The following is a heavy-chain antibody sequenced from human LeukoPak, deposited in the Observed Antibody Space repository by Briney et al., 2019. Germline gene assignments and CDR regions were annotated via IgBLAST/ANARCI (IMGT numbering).Heavy chain of an antibody. CDR1: GGSISSSSYY. Sequence: SETLSLTCTVSGGSISSSSYYWGWIRQPPGKGLEWIGSIYHSGSTYYNPSLKSRVTISVDTSKNQFSLKLSSVTAADTAVYYCARVPGVAARRRWMGIDYWGQGTLVTVSS. V-gene: IGHV4-39*07. CDR3: ARVPGVAARRRWMGIDY. CDR2: IYHSGST. J-gene: IGHJ4*02. D-gene: IGHD6-6*01.